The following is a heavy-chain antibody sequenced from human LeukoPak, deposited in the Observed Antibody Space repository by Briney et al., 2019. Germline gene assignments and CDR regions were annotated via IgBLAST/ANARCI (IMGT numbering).Heavy chain of an antibody. CDR2: ISYDGSNK. J-gene: IGHJ4*02. Sequence: GRSLRLSCAASGFXFSNYGIHWVRQAPGKGLEWVALISYDGSNKYFADSVKGRFTISRDNSKNTLYLQMHSLRAEDTAVYYCAKDNVAAAGRYFDYWGQGTLVTVSS. CDR3: AKDNVAAAGRYFDY. CDR1: GFXFSNYG. D-gene: IGHD6-13*01. V-gene: IGHV3-30*18.